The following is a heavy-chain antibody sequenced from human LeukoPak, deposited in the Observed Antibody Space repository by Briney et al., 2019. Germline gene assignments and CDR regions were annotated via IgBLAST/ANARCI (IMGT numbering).Heavy chain of an antibody. CDR1: GLTVSRNY. J-gene: IGHJ6*03. V-gene: IGHV3-53*01. CDR2: IHSGGST. D-gene: IGHD1-14*01. Sequence: GGSLTLSCSASGLTVSRNYMRWVRPAAGRGREWVSFIHSGGSTYYADSVKGRFTISRDNSKNTQYLQMNSLRAEDTAGYYCARSAPGPNPYYYYYMDVWGKGTTVTVSS. CDR3: ARSAPGPNPYYYYYMDV.